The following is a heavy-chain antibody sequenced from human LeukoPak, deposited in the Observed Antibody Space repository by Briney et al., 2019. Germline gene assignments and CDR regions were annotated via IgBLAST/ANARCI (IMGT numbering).Heavy chain of an antibody. D-gene: IGHD3-16*01. CDR1: TSTFTSYG. J-gene: IGHJ4*02. CDR3: ARDRSNYDYVWGSYPYYFDY. V-gene: IGHV1-18*01. CDR2: ISAYNGNT. Sequence: ASVKVSCKASTSTFTSYGISWVRQAPGQGLEWMGWISAYNGNTNYAQKLQGRVTMTTDTSTSTAYMELRSLRSDDTAVYYCARDRSNYDYVWGSYPYYFDYWGQGTLVTVSS.